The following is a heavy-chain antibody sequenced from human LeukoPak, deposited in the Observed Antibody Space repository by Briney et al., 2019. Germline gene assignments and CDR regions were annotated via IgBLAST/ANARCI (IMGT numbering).Heavy chain of an antibody. CDR1: GFTFSDYS. Sequence: GGSLRLSCAASGFTFSDYSMNWVRQAPGKGLQXXXXISSSSSYIYYADSVKGRFTISRDNAKNSLYLQMSSLRADDTAVYYCAKRGYSSDWYIDYWGQGTLVTVSS. J-gene: IGHJ4*02. CDR2: ISSSSSYI. D-gene: IGHD6-19*01. CDR3: AKRGYSSDWYIDY. V-gene: IGHV3-21*01.